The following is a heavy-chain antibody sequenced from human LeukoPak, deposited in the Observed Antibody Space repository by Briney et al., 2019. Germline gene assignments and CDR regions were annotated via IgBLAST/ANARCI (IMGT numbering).Heavy chain of an antibody. Sequence: SETLSLTCAVSGGSISSSNWWSWVRQPPGKGLEWIGEIYHSGSTNYNPSLKNRVTISVDKSKNQFSLKLSSVTAADTAVYYCARDSGDTYYYDSSGYPLDYWGQGTLVTVSS. CDR3: ARDSGDTYYYDSSGYPLDY. D-gene: IGHD3-22*01. CDR1: GGSISSSNW. V-gene: IGHV4-4*02. J-gene: IGHJ4*02. CDR2: IYHSGST.